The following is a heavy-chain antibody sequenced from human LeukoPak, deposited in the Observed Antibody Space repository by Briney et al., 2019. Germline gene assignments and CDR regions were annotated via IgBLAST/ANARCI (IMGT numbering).Heavy chain of an antibody. CDR3: ARRSRGSYSHFDY. CDR2: IKQDGSEK. Sequence: AGGSLRLSCAASGFTFSSYWMSWVRQAPGKGLEWVANIKQDGSEKYYVDSVKGRFTISRDNAKNSLYLQMNSLRAEDTAVYYCARRSRGSYSHFDYWGQGTLVTVSS. V-gene: IGHV3-7*01. D-gene: IGHD1-26*01. CDR1: GFTFSSYW. J-gene: IGHJ4*02.